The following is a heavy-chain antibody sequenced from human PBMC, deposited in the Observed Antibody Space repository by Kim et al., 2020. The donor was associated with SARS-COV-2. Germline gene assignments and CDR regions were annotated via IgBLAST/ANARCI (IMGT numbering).Heavy chain of an antibody. J-gene: IGHJ5*02. V-gene: IGHV4-39*01. Sequence: SETLSLTCTVSGGSISSSSYYWGWIRQPPGKGLEWIGSIYYSGSTYYNPSLKSRVTISVDTSKNQFSLKLSSVTAADTAVYYCASHGVIFGVVIIWAGWFDPWGQGTLVTVSS. CDR1: GGSISSSSYY. D-gene: IGHD3-3*01. CDR2: IYYSGST. CDR3: ASHGVIFGVVIIWAGWFDP.